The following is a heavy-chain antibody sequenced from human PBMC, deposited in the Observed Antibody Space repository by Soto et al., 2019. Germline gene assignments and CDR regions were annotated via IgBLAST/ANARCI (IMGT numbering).Heavy chain of an antibody. D-gene: IGHD3-3*01. J-gene: IGHJ5*02. CDR3: ARGYVSRFLEWSTLPPINWFDP. V-gene: IGHV4-30-4*01. CDR2: IYYSGST. CDR1: GGSINSGDYY. Sequence: QVQLQESGPGLVKPSQTLSLICTVSGGSINSGDYYWTWIRQPPGKGLEWIEYIYYSGSTYYNPSLKSRLTMSLDTSKNQFSLKLTSVTAADTAVYYCARGYVSRFLEWSTLPPINWFDPWGQGTLVTVSS.